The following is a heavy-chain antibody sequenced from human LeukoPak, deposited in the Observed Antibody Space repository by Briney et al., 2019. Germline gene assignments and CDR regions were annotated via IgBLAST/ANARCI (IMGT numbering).Heavy chain of an antibody. Sequence: GGSLRLSCVASGFTISGSFMSWVRQVPGKGLEWVTNIKQDGSQTYYIDSVKGRFTISRDNAKNSLYLQVNSLRVEDTAIYYCARDRDSGWFPCFESWGQGTLVTVSS. CDR2: IKQDGSQT. V-gene: IGHV3-7*01. CDR3: ARDRDSGWFPCFES. D-gene: IGHD6-13*01. J-gene: IGHJ4*02. CDR1: GFTISGSF.